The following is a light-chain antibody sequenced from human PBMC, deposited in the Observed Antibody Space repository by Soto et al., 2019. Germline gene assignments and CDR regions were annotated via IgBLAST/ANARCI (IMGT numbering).Light chain of an antibody. CDR3: HQYNSTPPS. V-gene: IGKV3-15*01. CDR2: GAS. CDR1: QSVSSS. J-gene: IGKJ4*01. Sequence: KELTQSAEAMSVALGEGVITSCRASQSVSSSLAWYQQIPGQAPRLLIYGASTRATVIPAGFSGSGSGREFTLTICSLQPEDVAAYYCHQYNSTPPSFGGGTKVDIK.